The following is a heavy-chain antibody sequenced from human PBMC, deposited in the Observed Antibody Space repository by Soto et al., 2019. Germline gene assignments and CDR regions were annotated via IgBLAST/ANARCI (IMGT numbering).Heavy chain of an antibody. Sequence: PSETLSLTCTVSGGSISSYYWSWIRQPPGKGLEWIGYIYYSGSTNYNPSLKSRVTISVDTSKNQFSLKLSSVTAADTAVYYCARSLRRGDAFDIWGQGTMVTVSS. CDR3: ARSLRRGDAFDI. CDR1: GGSISSYY. CDR2: IYYSGST. J-gene: IGHJ3*02. D-gene: IGHD3-10*01. V-gene: IGHV4-59*01.